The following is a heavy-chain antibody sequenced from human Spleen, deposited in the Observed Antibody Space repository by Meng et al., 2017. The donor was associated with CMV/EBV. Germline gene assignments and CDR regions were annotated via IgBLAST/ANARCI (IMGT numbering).Heavy chain of an antibody. D-gene: IGHD2-2*01. CDR2: INWNGGST. V-gene: IGHV3-20*04. CDR3: ARDKSVRYCSSTSCYSPIDY. Sequence: GESLKISCAASGFTFDDYGMSWVRQAPGKGLEWVSGINWNGGSTGYADSVKGRFTISRDNAKNSLYLQMNSLRAEDTALYYCARDKSVRYCSSTSCYSPIDYWGQGTLVTVSS. CDR1: GFTFDDYG. J-gene: IGHJ4*02.